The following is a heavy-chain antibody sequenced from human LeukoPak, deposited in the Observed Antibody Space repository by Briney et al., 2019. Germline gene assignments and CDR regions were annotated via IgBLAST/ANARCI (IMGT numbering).Heavy chain of an antibody. D-gene: IGHD5-12*01. Sequence: GGSLRLSCAASGFTFSSYAMHWVRQAPGKGLEWVAVISYDGSNKYYADSVKGRFTISRDNSKNTLYLQMNSLRAEDTAVYYCASELVATTLIDYWGQGTLVTVSS. CDR2: ISYDGSNK. V-gene: IGHV3-30*04. J-gene: IGHJ4*02. CDR1: GFTFSSYA. CDR3: ASELVATTLIDY.